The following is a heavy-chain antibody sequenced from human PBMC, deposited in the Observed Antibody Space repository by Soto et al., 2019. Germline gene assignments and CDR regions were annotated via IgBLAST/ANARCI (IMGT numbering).Heavy chain of an antibody. Sequence: SETLSLTCTVSGDSISSADYYWSWIRQTPGKGLEWIGLIFYSGTTYYNPSLKSRLTISVDTSKNHFSLRLTSVTAADTAVYYCARDLWVEPELYYYGMDVWGQGTTVTVSS. V-gene: IGHV4-30-4*01. J-gene: IGHJ6*02. CDR1: GDSISSADYY. CDR2: IFYSGTT. CDR3: ARDLWVEPELYYYGMDV. D-gene: IGHD1-1*01.